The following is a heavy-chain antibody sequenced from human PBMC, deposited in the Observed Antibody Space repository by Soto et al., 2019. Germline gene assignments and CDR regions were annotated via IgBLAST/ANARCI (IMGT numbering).Heavy chain of an antibody. J-gene: IGHJ4*02. CDR1: GFTFSSYA. V-gene: IGHV3-64*01. CDR2: ISSNGGST. Sequence: EVQMVESGGGLVQPGGSLRLSCAASGFTFSSYAMHWVRQAPGKGLEYVSAISSNGGSTYYANSVKGRFTISRDNSKNTLYLQMGSLRAEDMAVYYCASGGNYYDSSGYYRPSFLDYWGQGTLVTVSS. CDR3: ASGGNYYDSSGYYRPSFLDY. D-gene: IGHD3-22*01.